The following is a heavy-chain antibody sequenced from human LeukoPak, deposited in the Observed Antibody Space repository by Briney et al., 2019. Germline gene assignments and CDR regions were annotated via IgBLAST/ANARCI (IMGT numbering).Heavy chain of an antibody. CDR1: GFTFSSYA. CDR2: INGSGGST. J-gene: IGHJ4*02. Sequence: GGSLRLSCAASGFTFSSYAMSWIRQAPGKGLEWVSAINGSGGSTYYADSVKGRFTISRDNSKNTLYLQMNSLRAEDTAVYYCAKRENYDILTGYLIDYWGQGTLVTVSS. D-gene: IGHD3-9*01. CDR3: AKRENYDILTGYLIDY. V-gene: IGHV3-23*01.